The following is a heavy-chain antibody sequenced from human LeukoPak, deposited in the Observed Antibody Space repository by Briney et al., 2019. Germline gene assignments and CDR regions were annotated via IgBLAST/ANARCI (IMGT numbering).Heavy chain of an antibody. V-gene: IGHV4-4*02. CDR2: VHLSGRT. CDR1: GGSISSTNW. Sequence: SETLSLTCGVSGGSISSTNWWTWVRQPLGEGLEWIGEVHLSGRTNYNPSLESRVTMSVDMSENHISLKLTSVTAADTAVYYCAREGGPYRPLDYSGQGALVTVSS. J-gene: IGHJ4*02. CDR3: AREGGPYRPLDY.